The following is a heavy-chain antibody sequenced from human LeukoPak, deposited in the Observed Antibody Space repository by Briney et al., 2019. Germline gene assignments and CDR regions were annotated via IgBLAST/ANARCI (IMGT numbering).Heavy chain of an antibody. D-gene: IGHD6-13*01. Sequence: SETLSLTCTVSGGSISSGGYYWSWIRQHPGKGLEWIGYIYYSGSTYYNPSLKSRVTISVDTSKNQFSLKLSSVTAADMAVYYCARVGVAAAGRSRWFDPWGQGTLVTVSS. CDR3: ARVGVAAAGRSRWFDP. J-gene: IGHJ5*02. CDR1: GGSISSGGYY. CDR2: IYYSGST. V-gene: IGHV4-31*03.